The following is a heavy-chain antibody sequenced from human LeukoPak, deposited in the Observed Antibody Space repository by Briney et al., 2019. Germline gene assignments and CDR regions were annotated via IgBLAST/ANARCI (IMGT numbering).Heavy chain of an antibody. V-gene: IGHV1-46*01. J-gene: IGHJ4*02. CDR1: GYTFTSYY. CDR3: ARTGYYDSSGYYPVD. Sequence: ASVKVSCKASGYTFTSYYMHWVRQAPGQGLEWMGIINPSGGSTSYAQKFQGRVTMTRDMSTSTVYMELSSLRSEDTAVYYCARTGYYDSSGYYPVDWGQGTLVTVSS. D-gene: IGHD3-22*01. CDR2: INPSGGST.